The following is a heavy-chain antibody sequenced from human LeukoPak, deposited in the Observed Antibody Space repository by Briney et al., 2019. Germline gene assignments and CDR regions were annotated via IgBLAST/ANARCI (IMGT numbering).Heavy chain of an antibody. CDR1: GGSISSYY. Sequence: SETLSLTCTVSGGSISSYYWSWIRQPAGKGLEWIGRIYTSGSTNYNPSLKSRVTMSVDTSKNQFSLKLSSVTAADTAVYYCAREREHGYSYAYYFDYWGQGTLVTVSS. CDR2: IYTSGST. CDR3: AREREHGYSYAYYFDY. J-gene: IGHJ4*02. D-gene: IGHD5-18*01. V-gene: IGHV4-4*07.